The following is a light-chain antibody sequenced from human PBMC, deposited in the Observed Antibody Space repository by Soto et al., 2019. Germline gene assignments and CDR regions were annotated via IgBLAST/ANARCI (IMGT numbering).Light chain of an antibody. V-gene: IGKV3-15*01. CDR1: QSVTTN. Sequence: ETVLTQSPATLSVSPGERATFSCKASQSVTTNLAWYQQKPVQVPRLLIYGASTRASGIPARFSGSGSGTEFTLSISSLQSEDFAIYHCQQYHSWPHTFGQGTKLEIK. J-gene: IGKJ2*01. CDR3: QQYHSWPHT. CDR2: GAS.